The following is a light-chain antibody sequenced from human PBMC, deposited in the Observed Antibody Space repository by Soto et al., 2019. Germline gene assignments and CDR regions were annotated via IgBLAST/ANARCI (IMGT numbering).Light chain of an antibody. CDR1: QSVSSY. CDR3: QQRSDWPPIT. CDR2: DAS. Sequence: EIVLTQSPATLSLSPGERATLSCRASQSVSSYLAWYQQKPGQAPRLLIFDASNRATGIPARFSGSGSGTDFTLPISSLVPEDFSVYYYQQRSDWPPITFGQGKRLEIK. V-gene: IGKV3-11*01. J-gene: IGKJ5*01.